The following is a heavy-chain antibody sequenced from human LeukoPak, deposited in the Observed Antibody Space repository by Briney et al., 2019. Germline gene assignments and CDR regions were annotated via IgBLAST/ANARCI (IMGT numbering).Heavy chain of an antibody. J-gene: IGHJ4*02. Sequence: ASVKVSCKASGGTFSSYAISWVRQAPGQGLEWMGWINPNSGGTNYAQKFQGRVTMTRDTSISTAYMELSRLRSDDTAVYYCARVPRMEYYFDYWGQGTLVTVSS. V-gene: IGHV1-2*02. D-gene: IGHD3-3*01. CDR1: GGTFSSYA. CDR3: ARVPRMEYYFDY. CDR2: INPNSGGT.